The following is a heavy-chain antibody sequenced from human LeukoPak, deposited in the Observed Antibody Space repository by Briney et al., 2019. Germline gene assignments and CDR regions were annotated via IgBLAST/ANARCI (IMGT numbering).Heavy chain of an antibody. CDR1: GYTFTGYY. Sequence: ASVKVSCKASGYTFTGYYMYWVRQAPGQGLEWMGWINPNSGDTHYAQKFEGRVAMTRDTSISTAYMELSRLRSDDTAVYYCAREGHCSSASCALDYWGQGTRVTVSS. V-gene: IGHV1-2*02. CDR2: INPNSGDT. D-gene: IGHD2-2*01. J-gene: IGHJ4*02. CDR3: AREGHCSSASCALDY.